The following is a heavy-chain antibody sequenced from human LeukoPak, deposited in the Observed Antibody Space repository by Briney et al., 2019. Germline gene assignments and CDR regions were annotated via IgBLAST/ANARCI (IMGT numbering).Heavy chain of an antibody. J-gene: IGHJ4*02. V-gene: IGHV4-30-4*08. D-gene: IGHD6-13*01. CDR3: ARVGSSWYGGWNPEHFDY. CDR1: GGSISSGDYY. CDR2: IYYSGST. Sequence: SETLSLTCTVSGGSISSGDYYWSWIRQPPGKGLEWIGYIYYSGSTYYNPSLKSRVTISVDASKNQFSLKLSSVTAADTAVYYCARVGSSWYGGWNPEHFDYWGQGTLVTVSS.